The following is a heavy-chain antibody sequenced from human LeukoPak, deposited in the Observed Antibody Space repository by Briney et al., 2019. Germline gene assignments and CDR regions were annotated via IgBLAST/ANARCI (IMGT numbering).Heavy chain of an antibody. D-gene: IGHD3-22*01. CDR3: ARDYRPRPFYYDSSGYYGQPLIAFDI. CDR1: GYTFTSYG. J-gene: IGHJ3*02. V-gene: IGHV1-69*13. CDR2: IIPIFGTA. Sequence: SVTVSCKTSGYTFTSYGISWVRQAPGQGLEWMGGIIPIFGTANYAQKFQGRVTITADESTSTAYMELSSLRSEDTAVYYCARDYRPRPFYYDSSGYYGQPLIAFDIWGQGTMVTVSS.